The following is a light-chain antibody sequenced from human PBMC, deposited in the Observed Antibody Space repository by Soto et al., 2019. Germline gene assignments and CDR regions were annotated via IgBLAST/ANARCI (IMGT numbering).Light chain of an antibody. Sequence: QSVLTQPASVSGSPGQSITISCTGTSSDVGGYNYVPWYQQHPGKTPKLMIYDVNNRPSGVSNRFSGSKSGNTASLAIPGLQAQDGACYFCNSFTISRTLVFGGGTKLTVL. CDR1: SSDVGGYNY. CDR2: DVN. V-gene: IGLV2-14*01. J-gene: IGLJ2*01. CDR3: NSFTISRTLV.